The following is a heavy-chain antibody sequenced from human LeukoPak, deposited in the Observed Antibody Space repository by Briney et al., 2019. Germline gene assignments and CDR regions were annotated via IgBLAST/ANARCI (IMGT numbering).Heavy chain of an antibody. CDR3: ARSRTGYYYMDV. CDR2: ISAYNGNT. Sequence: ASVKVSCKASGYTFTSYGISWVRQASGQGLEWMGWISAYNGNTNYAQKLQGRVTMTTDTSTSTAYMELRSLRSDDTAVYYCARSRTGYYYMDVWGKGTTVTVSS. J-gene: IGHJ6*03. V-gene: IGHV1-18*01. CDR1: GYTFTSYG. D-gene: IGHD1-1*01.